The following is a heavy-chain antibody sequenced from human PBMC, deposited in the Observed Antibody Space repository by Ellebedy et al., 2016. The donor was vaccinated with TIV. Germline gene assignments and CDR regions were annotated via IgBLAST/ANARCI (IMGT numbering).Heavy chain of an antibody. D-gene: IGHD3-10*02. CDR3: AGIADVRFDP. J-gene: IGHJ5*02. CDR2: IKQDGSEK. V-gene: IGHV3-7*01. Sequence: PGGSLRLSFAASGFTFSSDWMSWVRQAPGKGLEWVANIKQDGSEKYYLDSVKGRFTISRDNAKNSLYLKMTSLRAEDTAVYYCAGIADVRFDPWGQGTLVSVSS. CDR1: GFTFSSDW.